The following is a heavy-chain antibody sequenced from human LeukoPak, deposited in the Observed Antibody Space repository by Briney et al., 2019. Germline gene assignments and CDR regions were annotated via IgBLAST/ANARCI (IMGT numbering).Heavy chain of an antibody. D-gene: IGHD3-22*01. J-gene: IGHJ4*02. CDR1: GYTFTSYG. Sequence: APVKVSCKASGYTFTSYGISWVRQAPGQGLEWMGWISAYNGNTNYAQKLQGRVTMTTDTSTSTAYMELRSLRSDDTAVYYCALYYYDSSGYYSSPLDYWGQGTLVTVSS. CDR3: ALYYYDSSGYYSSPLDY. V-gene: IGHV1-18*01. CDR2: ISAYNGNT.